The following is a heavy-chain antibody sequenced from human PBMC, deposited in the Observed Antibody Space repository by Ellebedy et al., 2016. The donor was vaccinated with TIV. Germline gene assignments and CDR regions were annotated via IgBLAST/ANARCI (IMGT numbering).Heavy chain of an antibody. D-gene: IGHD3-3*01. J-gene: IGHJ6*02. Sequence: GESLKISCAASGFTFSSYAMHWVRQAPGKGLEWVAVISYDGSNKYYVDSVKGRFTISRDNSKNTLYLQMNSLRAEDTAVYYCASRGSAGITIFGVGDYYYGMDVWGQGTTVTVSS. CDR3: ASRGSAGITIFGVGDYYYGMDV. CDR1: GFTFSSYA. CDR2: ISYDGSNK. V-gene: IGHV3-30-3*01.